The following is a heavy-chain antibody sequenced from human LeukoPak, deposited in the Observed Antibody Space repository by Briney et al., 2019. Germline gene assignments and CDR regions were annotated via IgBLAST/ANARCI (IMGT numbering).Heavy chain of an antibody. CDR1: GGSISSYY. D-gene: IGHD3-22*01. CDR2: IYYSGST. J-gene: IGHJ4*02. Sequence: MPSETLSLTCTVSGGSISSYYWSWIRQPPGKGLEWIGYIYYSGSTNYNPSLKSRVTISVDTSKNQFSLKLSFVTAADTAVYYCASLHYYDSSGYYLGDYWGQGTLVTVSS. CDR3: ASLHYYDSSGYYLGDY. V-gene: IGHV4-59*01.